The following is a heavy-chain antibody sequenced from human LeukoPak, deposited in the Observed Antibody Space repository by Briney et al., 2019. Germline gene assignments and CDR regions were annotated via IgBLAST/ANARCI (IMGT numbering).Heavy chain of an antibody. J-gene: IGHJ4*02. D-gene: IGHD6-13*01. CDR1: GGSISSYY. Sequence: SETLSLTCTVSGGSISSYYWSWVRQPAGKGLEWIGYIYYSGSTNHNPSLKSRVTISVDTSKNQFSLKLSSVTAADTAVYYCARANGAAAGIADDYWGQGTLVTVSS. V-gene: IGHV4-59*01. CDR3: ARANGAAAGIADDY. CDR2: IYYSGST.